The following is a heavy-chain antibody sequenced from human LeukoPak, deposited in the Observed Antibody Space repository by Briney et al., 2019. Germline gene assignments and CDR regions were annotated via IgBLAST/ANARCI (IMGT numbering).Heavy chain of an antibody. D-gene: IGHD3-22*01. CDR1: GASFSSGDQY. V-gene: IGHV4-31*02. J-gene: IGHJ4*02. CDR2: IHPSGTL. Sequence: SQTLSLTCTVSGASFSSGDQYWNWIRQSPGKGLEWIGSIHPSGTLYNNPSLESRVTMSMDTSKNQFSLNLNSVAAADTAVYFCSRGLDSRKLGYWGQGTLVTVSS. CDR3: SRGLDSRKLGY.